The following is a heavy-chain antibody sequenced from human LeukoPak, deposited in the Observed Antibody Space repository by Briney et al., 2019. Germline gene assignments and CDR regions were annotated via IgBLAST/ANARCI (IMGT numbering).Heavy chain of an antibody. Sequence: ASVKVSCKASGYTFPSYGISWVRQAPGQGLEWMGWISAYNGNTNYAQKLQGRVTMTTDTSTSTAHMEVRSLRSDDTAVYYCARGQIAVAAFDIWGQGTMVTVSS. CDR2: ISAYNGNT. J-gene: IGHJ3*02. CDR3: ARGQIAVAAFDI. V-gene: IGHV1-18*01. CDR1: GYTFPSYG. D-gene: IGHD6-19*01.